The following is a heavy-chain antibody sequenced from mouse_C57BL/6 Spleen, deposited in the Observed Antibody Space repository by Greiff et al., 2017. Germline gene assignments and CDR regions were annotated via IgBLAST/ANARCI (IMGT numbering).Heavy chain of an antibody. Sequence: VQLKESVAELVRPGASVKLSCTASGFNIKNTYMHWVKQRPEQGLEWIGRIDPANGNTKYAPKFQGKATITAETSANTAYLQLSSLTSEDTAIYYCAICLFTVVASYFDYWGQGTTLTVSS. D-gene: IGHD1-1*01. CDR3: AICLFTVVASYFDY. CDR1: GFNIKNTY. CDR2: IDPANGNT. J-gene: IGHJ2*01. V-gene: IGHV14-3*01.